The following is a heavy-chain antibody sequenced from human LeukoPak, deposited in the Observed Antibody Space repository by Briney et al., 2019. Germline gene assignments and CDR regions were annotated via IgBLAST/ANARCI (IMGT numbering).Heavy chain of an antibody. D-gene: IGHD3-22*01. V-gene: IGHV3-23*01. CDR2: IIGGAGST. CDR1: GFSFSSHG. J-gene: IGHJ4*02. Sequence: GGTLRLSCAASGFSFSSHGMSWVRQAPGKGLEWVSGIIGGAGSTYYADSVKGRFTISGDNSKNTLFLQMNSLRAEDTAVYYRARDPRSGYYYWYFDYWGQGTLVTVSS. CDR3: ARDPRSGYYYWYFDY.